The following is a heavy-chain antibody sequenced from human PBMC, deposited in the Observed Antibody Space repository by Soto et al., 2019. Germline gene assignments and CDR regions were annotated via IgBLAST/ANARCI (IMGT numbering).Heavy chain of an antibody. CDR1: GGSISSGGYY. CDR2: IYYSGGT. V-gene: IGHV4-31*03. J-gene: IGHJ5*02. CDR3: ARWGGTCYYDSGGYSDWFDP. Sequence: SETLSLTCTVSGGSISSGGYYWSWIRQHPGKGLEWIGYIYYSGGTYYNPSLKSRVTISVDTSKNQFSLKLSSVTAADTAVYYCARWGGTCYYDSGGYSDWFDPWGQGTLVTVSS. D-gene: IGHD3-22*01.